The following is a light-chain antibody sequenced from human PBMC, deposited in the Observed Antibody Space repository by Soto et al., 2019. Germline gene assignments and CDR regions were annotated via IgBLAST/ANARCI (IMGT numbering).Light chain of an antibody. V-gene: IGKV3-20*01. CDR1: QSVDSNY. CDR3: QQYDSWT. Sequence: EIVLTQSPGTLSLSPGEEATLSCRASQSVDSNYLAWYQQKAGQTPRLIIYGATGRADGIPHRFSGSGFGTDFTLTISKVEPEDFAVYYCQQYDSWTFGQGTKVDI. CDR2: GAT. J-gene: IGKJ1*01.